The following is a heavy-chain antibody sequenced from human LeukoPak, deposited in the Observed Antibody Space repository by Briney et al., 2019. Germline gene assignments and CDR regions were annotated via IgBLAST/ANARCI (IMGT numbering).Heavy chain of an antibody. V-gene: IGHV4-59*01. D-gene: IGHD6-19*01. CDR1: GGSISSYY. J-gene: IGHJ3*02. CDR3: ARDSGGWYPRSAFDI. Sequence: PSETLSLTCTVSGGSISSYYWSWIRQPPGKGLEWIGYIYYSGSTNYNPSLKSRVTISVDTSKNQFSLKLSSVTAADTAVYYCARDSGGWYPRSAFDIWGQGTMVTVSS. CDR2: IYYSGST.